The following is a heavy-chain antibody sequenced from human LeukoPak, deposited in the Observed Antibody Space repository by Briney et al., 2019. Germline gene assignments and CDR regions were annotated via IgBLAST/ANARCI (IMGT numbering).Heavy chain of an antibody. CDR3: AKEVAYYYYMDV. CDR2: ISGSGGST. CDR1: GFTFSSYG. J-gene: IGHJ6*03. V-gene: IGHV3-23*01. Sequence: GGALRLSCAASGFTFSSYGMSWVRQAPGKGLEWVSAISGSGGSTYYADSVKGRFTISRDNSKNTLYLQMNSLRAEDTAVYYCAKEVAYYYYMDVWGKGTTVTISS. D-gene: IGHD5-12*01.